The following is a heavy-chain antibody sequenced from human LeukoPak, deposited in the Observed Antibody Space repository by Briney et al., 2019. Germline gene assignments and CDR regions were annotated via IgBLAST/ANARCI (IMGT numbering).Heavy chain of an antibody. CDR1: VYTFTIHD. J-gene: IGHJ5*02. CDR2: MNPNRGNT. CDR3: ARDTRSKIVVVGAPSHHWFAP. V-gene: IGHV1-8*01. D-gene: IGHD2-15*01. Sequence: ASVTVSCTASVYTFTIHDINWVRQAPGQGLEWMGWMNPNRGNTGYEQKFQGRVTMTTNTSTTSAYMELISLTSDDTAVSYCARDTRSKIVVVGAPSHHWFAPWGQGTLVTVSS.